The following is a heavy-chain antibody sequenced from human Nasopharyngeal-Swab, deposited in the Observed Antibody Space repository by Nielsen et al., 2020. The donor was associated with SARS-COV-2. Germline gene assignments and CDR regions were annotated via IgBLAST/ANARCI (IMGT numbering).Heavy chain of an antibody. CDR2: ISSSSSYI. Sequence: GGSLRLSCAASGFTFSTYTMNWVRQAPGKGLEWISSISSSSSYIYFADSVRGRFTISRDNAKSSVYLQMHSLRAEDTAVYYCARDRAGSDQNSGEFDYWGQGTLVTVSS. V-gene: IGHV3-21*01. D-gene: IGHD3-10*01. J-gene: IGHJ4*02. CDR3: ARDRAGSDQNSGEFDY. CDR1: GFTFSTYT.